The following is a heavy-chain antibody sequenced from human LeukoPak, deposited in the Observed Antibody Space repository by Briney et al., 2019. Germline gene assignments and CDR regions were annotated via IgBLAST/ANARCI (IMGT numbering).Heavy chain of an antibody. CDR3: ASPTGSYDILTGYYFEAFDI. J-gene: IGHJ3*02. Sequence: SETLSLTCTVSGGSISSSSYYWGWIRQPPGKGLEWIGSIYYSGSTYYNPSLKSRVTISVDTSKNQFSLKLSSVTAADTAVYYCASPTGSYDILTGYYFEAFDIWGQGTMVTVSS. CDR1: GGSISSSSYY. CDR2: IYYSGST. V-gene: IGHV4-39*01. D-gene: IGHD3-9*01.